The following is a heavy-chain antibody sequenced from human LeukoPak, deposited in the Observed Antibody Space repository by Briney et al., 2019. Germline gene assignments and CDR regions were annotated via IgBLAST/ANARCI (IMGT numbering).Heavy chain of an antibody. CDR2: ISGSGGST. V-gene: IGHV3-23*01. Sequence: GGSLRLSRAASGFTFSSYAMSWVRQAPGKGLEWVSAISGSGGSTYYADSVKGRFTISRDNSKNTLYLQMNSLRAEDTAVYYCARRGDGYCSSTSCYEGCYFDYWGQGTLVTVSS. D-gene: IGHD2-2*03. J-gene: IGHJ4*02. CDR1: GFTFSSYA. CDR3: ARRGDGYCSSTSCYEGCYFDY.